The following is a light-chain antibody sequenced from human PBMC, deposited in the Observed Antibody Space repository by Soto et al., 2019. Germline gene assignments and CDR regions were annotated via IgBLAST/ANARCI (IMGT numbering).Light chain of an antibody. Sequence: DIQLTQSPSFLSASVGDRVTITCRASQGISSSLAWYQQKPGRAPELLIYAASTLQSGVPSRFSGSGSGTEFPLTISRLQTEDFATYYCQQINSFPLTFGGGTKVEIK. V-gene: IGKV1-9*01. CDR3: QQINSFPLT. J-gene: IGKJ4*01. CDR1: QGISSS. CDR2: AAS.